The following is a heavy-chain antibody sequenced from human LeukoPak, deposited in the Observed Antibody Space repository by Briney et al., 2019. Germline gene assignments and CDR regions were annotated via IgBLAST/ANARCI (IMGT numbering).Heavy chain of an antibody. V-gene: IGHV3-23*01. CDR3: ARPGNDFWTSYYVH. Sequence: ETLSLTCTVSGGSISSSSYYWGWIRQPPGKGLEWVSAISGSGGSTYYADSVKGRFTISRDNAKKSLYLQMNSLRAEDTAVYYCARPGNDFWTSYYVHWGQGTLVTVSS. D-gene: IGHD3/OR15-3a*01. CDR2: ISGSGGST. CDR1: GGSISSSSYY. J-gene: IGHJ4*02.